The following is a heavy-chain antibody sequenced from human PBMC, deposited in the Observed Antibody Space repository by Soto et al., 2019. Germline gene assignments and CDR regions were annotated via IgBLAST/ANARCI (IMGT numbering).Heavy chain of an antibody. D-gene: IGHD6-19*01. V-gene: IGHV1-2*02. J-gene: IGHJ4*02. CDR2: INPNSGDT. CDR1: GYTFTGYY. CDR3: ARDMAVAGTSGLDG. Sequence: ASVKVSCPASGYTFTGYYMHWVLQAPGQGLEWMGWINPNSGDTKNAQKFQGRVTMTRDTSISTAYMELSRLTSDDTAVYYCARDMAVAGTSGLDGWGKGNLVTVSS.